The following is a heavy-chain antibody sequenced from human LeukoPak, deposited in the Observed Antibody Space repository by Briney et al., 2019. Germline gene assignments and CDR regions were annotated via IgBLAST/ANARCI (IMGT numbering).Heavy chain of an antibody. CDR3: ARDYASDY. D-gene: IGHD3-10*01. Sequence: GGSLRLSCAASGFTFSRYEMNWVRQAPGKGLEWVSYISRSGDTIYFADSVKGRFTISRDNVKNSLYLQMSSLRAEDTAVYYCARDYASDYWGQGTLVTVSS. CDR2: ISRSGDTI. V-gene: IGHV3-48*03. CDR1: GFTFSRYE. J-gene: IGHJ4*02.